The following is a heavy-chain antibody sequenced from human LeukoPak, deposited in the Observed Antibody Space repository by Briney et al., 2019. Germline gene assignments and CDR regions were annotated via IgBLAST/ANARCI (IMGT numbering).Heavy chain of an antibody. CDR3: ARKLRLGGNWFAP. CDR1: GGTFTSDA. V-gene: IGHV1-69*13. Sequence: ASVKVSCKTSGGTFTSDAITWVRHAPGQGLEWMGKIIPISGATNYAQKFQGRVTFTADESTSTAYMELSSLTSEDTALYYCARKLRLGGNWFAPWGQGTLVTVSS. D-gene: IGHD1-26*01. J-gene: IGHJ5*02. CDR2: IIPISGAT.